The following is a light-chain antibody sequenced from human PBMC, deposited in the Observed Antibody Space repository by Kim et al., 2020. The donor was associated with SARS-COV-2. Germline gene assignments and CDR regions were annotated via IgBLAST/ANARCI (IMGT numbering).Light chain of an antibody. J-gene: IGLJ1*01. Sequence: ITCTGSSCNSGTVNDVHWYQHLPGIAPKLLIFDNTQRPSGVPDRFSGSKSGSSASLAITGLQAKDEADYDCQSFDSSLNTYVFGSGTKVTVL. CDR3: QSFDSSLNTYV. CDR1: SCNSGTVND. CDR2: DNT. V-gene: IGLV1-40*01.